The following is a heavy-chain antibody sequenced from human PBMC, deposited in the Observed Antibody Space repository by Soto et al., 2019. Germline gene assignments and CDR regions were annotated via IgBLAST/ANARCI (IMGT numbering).Heavy chain of an antibody. CDR2: INAGNGNT. V-gene: IGHV1-3*01. Sequence: ASVKVSCKASGYTFTNYAMHWVRQAPGQRREWMGWINAGNGNTKYSQKFQGRVTITRDTSASTAYMELSSLRSEDTAVYYCARDGVGYCSGGSCPPEPFDPWGQGTLVTVSS. D-gene: IGHD2-15*01. J-gene: IGHJ5*02. CDR1: GYTFTNYA. CDR3: ARDGVGYCSGGSCPPEPFDP.